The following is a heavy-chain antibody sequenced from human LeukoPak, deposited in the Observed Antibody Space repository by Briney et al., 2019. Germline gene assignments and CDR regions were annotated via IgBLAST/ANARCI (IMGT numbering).Heavy chain of an antibody. D-gene: IGHD3-10*01. CDR3: ARGSGTITMVRGVFYGMDV. V-gene: IGHV1-18*01. CDR2: SSPYNGKT. Sequence: ASVKVSCKASGYSFTTYGISWVRQAPGQGLEWTGWSSPYNGKTNYAQKLQGRVTLTTDTSTNTAYMELRSLRSDDTAVYYCARGSGTITMVRGVFYGMDVWGQGTTVTVSS. J-gene: IGHJ6*02. CDR1: GYSFTTYG.